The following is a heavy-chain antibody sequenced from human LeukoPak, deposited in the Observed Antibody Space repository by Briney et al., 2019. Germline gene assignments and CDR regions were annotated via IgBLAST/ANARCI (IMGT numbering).Heavy chain of an antibody. CDR2: ISPDGSTT. V-gene: IGHV3-74*01. Sequence: QPGGSLRLSCAASGFTFSTYWMHWVRQAPGQGPVWVSRISPDGSTTTYADSVRGRFSISRDNAKNTLYMQMNSLRVDDTAVYYCARGSSTWSPLGDYWGQGTLVTVST. CDR1: GFTFSTYW. D-gene: IGHD6-13*01. CDR3: ARGSSTWSPLGDY. J-gene: IGHJ4*02.